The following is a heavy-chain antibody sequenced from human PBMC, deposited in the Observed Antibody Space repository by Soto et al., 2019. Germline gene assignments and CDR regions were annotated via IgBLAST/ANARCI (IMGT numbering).Heavy chain of an antibody. J-gene: IGHJ6*03. Sequence: GGSLRLSCAASGFAFSTYWMHWVRQAPGKGLEWVSAISGSGGTTYYADSVKGRFTISRDNSKNTLYLQMNSLRAEDMAVYYCAKGNSHYYYYYMDVWGKGTTVTVSS. CDR3: AKGNSHYYYYYMDV. CDR1: GFAFSTYW. CDR2: ISGSGGTT. V-gene: IGHV3-23*01. D-gene: IGHD6-13*01.